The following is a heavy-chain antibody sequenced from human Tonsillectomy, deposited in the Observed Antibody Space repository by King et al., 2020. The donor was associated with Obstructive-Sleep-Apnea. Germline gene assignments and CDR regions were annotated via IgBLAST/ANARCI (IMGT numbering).Heavy chain of an antibody. Sequence: QLVQSGAEVKKPGASVKVSCKASGYTFTTYGISWVRQAPGQGLEWMGWISGYNGNTNYVQKLQGRVTMTTDTSTSTAYMELRSLRSDDTAVYYCATFGYCSSNSCYGPNYYNGMDVWGQGTTVTVSS. CDR3: ATFGYCSSNSCYGPNYYNGMDV. CDR2: ISGYNGNT. J-gene: IGHJ6*02. V-gene: IGHV1-18*01. D-gene: IGHD2-2*03. CDR1: GYTFTTYG.